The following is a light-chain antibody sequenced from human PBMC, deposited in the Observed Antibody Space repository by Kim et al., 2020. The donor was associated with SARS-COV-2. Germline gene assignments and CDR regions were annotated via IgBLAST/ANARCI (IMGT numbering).Light chain of an antibody. CDR1: SLRTYY. CDR2: GKD. J-gene: IGLJ2*01. Sequence: SSELTQDPAVSVALGQTVRITCQGDSLRTYYATWYQQKPGQAPVLVFYGKDKRPSGIPDRFSGSSSGNTASLTITGAQAADEADYFCESRDSRRYVVFGGGTQLTVL. CDR3: ESRDSRRYVV. V-gene: IGLV3-19*01.